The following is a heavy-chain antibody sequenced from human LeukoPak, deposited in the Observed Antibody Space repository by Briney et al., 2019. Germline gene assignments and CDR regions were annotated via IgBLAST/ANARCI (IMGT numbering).Heavy chain of an antibody. CDR1: GXTFSTYG. J-gene: IGHJ6*02. CDR3: ARYCSGGSCYSGMDV. Sequence: PGGSLRLSCAASGXTFSTYGMHWVRQAPGKGREWVAAILYDGSDKYYADSVKGRFTISRDNSKNTPYLQMNSLRDEDTAVYYCARYCSGGSCYSGMDVWGHGTTVTVSS. CDR2: ILYDGSDK. V-gene: IGHV3-30*03. D-gene: IGHD2-15*01.